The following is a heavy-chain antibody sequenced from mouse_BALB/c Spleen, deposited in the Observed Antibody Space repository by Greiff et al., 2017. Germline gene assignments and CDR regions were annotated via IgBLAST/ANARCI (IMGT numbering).Heavy chain of an antibody. CDR3: ARGYGSSYPWYFEV. J-gene: IGHJ1*01. CDR1: GYTFTSYV. V-gene: IGHV1-14*01. CDR2: INPYNDGT. Sequence: VQLQQSGPELVKPGASVKMSCKASGYTFTSYVMHWVKQKPGQGLEWIGYINPYNDGTKYNEKFKGKATLTSDKSSSTAYMELSSLTSEDSAVYYCARGYGSSYPWYFEVWGAGTTVTVSS. D-gene: IGHD1-1*01.